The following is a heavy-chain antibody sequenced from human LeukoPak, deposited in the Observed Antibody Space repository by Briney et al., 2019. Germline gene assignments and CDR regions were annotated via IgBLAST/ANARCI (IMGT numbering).Heavy chain of an antibody. CDR1: GGSFSGYY. CDR3: ARHSSYSSGWPHFDY. V-gene: IGHV4-34*01. D-gene: IGHD6-19*01. Sequence: SETLSLTCAVYGGSFSGYYWSWIRQPPGKGLEWIGEINHSGSTNYNPSLKSRVTISVDTSKNQFSLKLSSVTAADTAVYYCARHSSYSSGWPHFDYWGQGTLVTVSS. J-gene: IGHJ4*02. CDR2: INHSGST.